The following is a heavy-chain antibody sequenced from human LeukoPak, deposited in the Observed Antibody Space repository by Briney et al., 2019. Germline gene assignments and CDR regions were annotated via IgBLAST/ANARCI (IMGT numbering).Heavy chain of an antibody. Sequence: SETLSLTCTVSGGSISSYYWSWIRQPPGKGLEWIGYIHYSGSTHYNPSLKSRVTISVDTSKNQVSLKLRSVTAADTAVYHCARDRSSGYYSDAFDIWGQGTMVTVSS. CDR2: IHYSGST. V-gene: IGHV4-59*01. J-gene: IGHJ3*02. CDR1: GGSISSYY. D-gene: IGHD3-22*01. CDR3: ARDRSSGYYSDAFDI.